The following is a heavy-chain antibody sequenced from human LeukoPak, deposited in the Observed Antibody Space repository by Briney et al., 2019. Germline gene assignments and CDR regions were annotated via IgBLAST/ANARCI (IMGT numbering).Heavy chain of an antibody. CDR3: ARGVREIVVVVAATFDY. V-gene: IGHV4-34*01. CDR2: INHSGST. Sequence: PSETLSLTCAVYGGSFSGYYWSWIRQPPGKGLEWIGEINHSGSTNYNPSLKSRVTISVDTSKNQLSLKLSSVTAADTAVYYCARGVREIVVVVAATFDYWGQGTLVTVSS. D-gene: IGHD2-15*01. J-gene: IGHJ4*02. CDR1: GGSFSGYY.